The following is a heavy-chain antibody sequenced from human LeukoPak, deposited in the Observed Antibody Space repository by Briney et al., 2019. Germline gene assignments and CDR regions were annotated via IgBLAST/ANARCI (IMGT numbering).Heavy chain of an antibody. CDR1: GFSFSSYA. CDR3: ARETSVSSSGYYYYYMDV. D-gene: IGHD6-6*01. V-gene: IGHV3-21*01. J-gene: IGHJ6*03. Sequence: GGSLRLSCVTSGFSFSSYAINWVRQAPGKGLEWVSAVTGNGRSIYYADSVKGRFTISRDNSKNTLYLQMNSLRAEDTAVYYCARETSVSSSGYYYYYMDVWGKGTTVTVSS. CDR2: VTGNGRSI.